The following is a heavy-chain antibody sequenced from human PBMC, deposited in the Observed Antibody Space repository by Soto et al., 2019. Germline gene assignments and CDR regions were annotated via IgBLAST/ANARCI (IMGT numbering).Heavy chain of an antibody. Sequence: EVQLLESGGGLVQPGGSLRLSCAASGFTFSSYAMRWVRQAPGKGLEWVSAISGSGDSTYYADSVKGRFTISRDNSKNTLYLQMNRLRAEDTGKYYCARRGSGSYYDYWGQGTLGTVSS. CDR2: ISGSGDST. V-gene: IGHV3-23*01. D-gene: IGHD1-26*01. CDR3: ARRGSGSYYDY. J-gene: IGHJ4*02. CDR1: GFTFSSYA.